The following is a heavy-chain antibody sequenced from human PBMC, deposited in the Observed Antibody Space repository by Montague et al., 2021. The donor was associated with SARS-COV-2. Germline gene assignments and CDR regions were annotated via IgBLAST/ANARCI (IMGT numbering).Heavy chain of an antibody. V-gene: IGHV4-59*08. J-gene: IGHJ3*01. Sequence: SETLSLTCTVSGGSIASHYWNWIRQSPGKRPEWIGYVYYNGDTKYNPSLQSRVTISIDTSENQFSLRLNSVTAADTAVYFCARGRAFDPWGQGRLATVSS. CDR2: VYYNGDT. CDR3: ARGRAFDP. CDR1: GGSIASHY.